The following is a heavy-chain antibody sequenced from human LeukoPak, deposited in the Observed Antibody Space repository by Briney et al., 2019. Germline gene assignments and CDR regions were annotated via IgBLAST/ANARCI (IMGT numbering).Heavy chain of an antibody. CDR1: GGTFSSYA. J-gene: IGHJ4*02. CDR2: IIPIFGTA. Sequence: ASVKVSCKASGGTFSSYAISWVRQAPGQGLEWMGGIIPIFGTANYAQKFQGRVTITADESTSTAYMELSSLRSEDTAVYYCARVVPDYDSSGYFDYWGQGTLVTVSS. V-gene: IGHV1-69*13. CDR3: ARVVPDYDSSGYFDY. D-gene: IGHD3-22*01.